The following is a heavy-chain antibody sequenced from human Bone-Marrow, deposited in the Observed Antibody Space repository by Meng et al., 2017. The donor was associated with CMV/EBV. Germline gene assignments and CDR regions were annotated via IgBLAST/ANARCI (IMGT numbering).Heavy chain of an antibody. J-gene: IGHJ5*02. V-gene: IGHV4-39*01. CDR1: GGSISSSSYY. CDR3: ARQKWGAAFDP. CDR2: IYYSGST. Sequence: GSLRLSCTVSGGSISSSSYYWGWIRQPPGKGLEWIGSIYYSGSTYYNPSLKSRVTISVDTSKNQFSLKLSSVTAADTAVYYCARQKWGAAFDPWGQGTLVTVSS. D-gene: IGHD2-15*01.